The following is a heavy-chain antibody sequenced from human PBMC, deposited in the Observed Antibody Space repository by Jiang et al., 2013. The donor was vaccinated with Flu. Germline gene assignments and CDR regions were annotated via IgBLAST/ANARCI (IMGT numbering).Heavy chain of an antibody. CDR1: SSYA. CDR2: IIPIFGTA. D-gene: IGHD3-3*01. J-gene: IGHJ4*02. CDR3: ARVAWSGYLLIFDY. Sequence: SSYAISWVRQAPGQGLEWMGGIIPIFGTANYAQKFQGRVTITADESTSTAYMELSSLRSEDTAVYYCARVAWSGYLLIFDYWGQGTLVTVSS. V-gene: IGHV1-69*01.